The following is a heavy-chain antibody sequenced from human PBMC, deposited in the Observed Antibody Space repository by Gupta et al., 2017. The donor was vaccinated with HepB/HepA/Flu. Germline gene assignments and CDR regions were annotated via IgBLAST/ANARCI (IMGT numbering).Heavy chain of an antibody. D-gene: IGHD1/OR15-1a*01. Sequence: QVQLVQSGAEVKKPGASVKVSCKASGYTFTSYDINWVRQATGQGLEWMGGMNPNSRDTGYAQKFQVRVTMTRNTSLSTAYMGLRSRGSEDAAEFSGPRAPDEEQIAWSWYNWLDPWGQGTLVTVSS. J-gene: IGHJ5*02. CDR2: MNPNSRDT. CDR3: PRAPDEEQIAWSWYNWLDP. CDR1: GYTFTSYD. V-gene: IGHV1-8*01.